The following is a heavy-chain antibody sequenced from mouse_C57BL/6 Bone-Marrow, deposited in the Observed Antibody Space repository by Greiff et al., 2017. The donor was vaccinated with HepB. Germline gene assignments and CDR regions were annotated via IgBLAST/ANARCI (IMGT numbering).Heavy chain of an antibody. D-gene: IGHD1-1*01. CDR2: ISDGGSYT. V-gene: IGHV5-4*01. CDR3: ARDYDGPPSMDY. J-gene: IGHJ4*01. CDR1: GFTFSSYA. Sequence: EVMLVESGGGLVKPGGSLKLSCAASGFTFSSYAMSWVRQTPEKRLEWVATISDGGSYTYYPDNVKGRFTITRDNAKNNLYLQMSHLKSEDTAMYYCARDYDGPPSMDYWGQGTSVTVSS.